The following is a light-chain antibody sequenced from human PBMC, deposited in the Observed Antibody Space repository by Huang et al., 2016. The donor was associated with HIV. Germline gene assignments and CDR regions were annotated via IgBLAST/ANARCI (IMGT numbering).Light chain of an antibody. Sequence: DIVMTQSPDSLTVSLGERATINCKSRQSVLYSANNNNYLAWYQQKPGQPPKLLIYWASTRDSGVPDRFSGSGSETDFTLTISSLQAEDVAVYYCQQYYSSPLTFGGGTKVEIK. CDR2: WAS. CDR3: QQYYSSPLT. V-gene: IGKV4-1*01. J-gene: IGKJ4*01. CDR1: QSVLYSANNNNY.